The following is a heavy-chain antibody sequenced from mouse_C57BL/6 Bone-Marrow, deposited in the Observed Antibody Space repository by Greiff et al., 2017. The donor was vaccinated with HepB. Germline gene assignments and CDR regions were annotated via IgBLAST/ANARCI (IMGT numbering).Heavy chain of an antibody. CDR3: ARGYYAMDY. Sequence: EVKLVESGGGLVKPGGSLKLSCAASGFTFSSYTMSWVRQTPEKRLEWVATISGGGGNTYYPDSVKGRFTISRDNAQNTLYLQMSSLRSEDTAVDYCARGYYAMDYWGQGTSVTVSS. J-gene: IGHJ4*01. CDR1: GFTFSSYT. CDR2: ISGGGGNT. V-gene: IGHV5-9*04.